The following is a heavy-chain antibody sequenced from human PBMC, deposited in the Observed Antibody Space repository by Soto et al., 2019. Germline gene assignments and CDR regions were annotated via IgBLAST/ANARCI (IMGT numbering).Heavy chain of an antibody. D-gene: IGHD3-10*01. Sequence: VGSLRLSGAGSGYNFGGFWMHWVRQAPGKGLVWVSRIDNGGTSTVYADAVKGRFTISRDNAKNTLYLQMNSLRAEDTAVYYCAKDRGRPDAFNIWGQGTMVTVSS. V-gene: IGHV3-74*01. CDR1: GYNFGGFW. CDR2: IDNGGTST. CDR3: AKDRGRPDAFNI. J-gene: IGHJ3*02.